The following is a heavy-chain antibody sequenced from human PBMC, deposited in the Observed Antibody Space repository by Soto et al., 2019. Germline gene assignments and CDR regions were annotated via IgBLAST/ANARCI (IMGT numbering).Heavy chain of an antibody. CDR1: GFTFSSYG. J-gene: IGHJ5*02. D-gene: IGHD5-12*01. V-gene: IGHV3-64*01. CDR3: ARRNTGYDL. Sequence: EVQLVESGGGLVQPGGSLRLSCVASGFTFSSYGMHWVRQAPGKGLEFVSAITGNGGRIYYANSVKGRFTISRDNSKNTLYPQMGSLRAEDTAVYYCARRNTGYDLWGQGTLVTVSS. CDR2: ITGNGGRI.